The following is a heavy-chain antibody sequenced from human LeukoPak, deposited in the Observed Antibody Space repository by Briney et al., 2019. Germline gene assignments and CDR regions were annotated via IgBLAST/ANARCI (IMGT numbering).Heavy chain of an antibody. CDR1: GFTFSSYW. V-gene: IGHV3-7*01. J-gene: IGHJ4*02. CDR3: AKEGTEGERYYFDY. D-gene: IGHD3-16*01. CDR2: IKQDGSEK. Sequence: GGSLRLSCEASGFTFSSYWMSWVRRAPGKGLEWVANIKQDGSEKYYVDSVKGRFTISRDNAKNSLSLQMNSLRAEDTAVYYCAKEGTEGERYYFDYWGQGTLVTVSS.